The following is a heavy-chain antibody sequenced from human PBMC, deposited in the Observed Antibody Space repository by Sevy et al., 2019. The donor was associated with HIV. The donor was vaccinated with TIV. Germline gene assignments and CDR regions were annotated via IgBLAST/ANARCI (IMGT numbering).Heavy chain of an antibody. V-gene: IGHV3-23*01. CDR2: ISGSGGST. D-gene: IGHD3-22*01. Sequence: GGSLRLSCAASGFTFSSYAMSWVRQAPGKGLEWVSAISGSGGSTYYADSVKGRFTISRDNSRNTLYLQMNGLRAEDTAVYYCAKYDDSSGYPMGYYGMDVWGQGTTVTVSS. CDR3: AKYDDSSGYPMGYYGMDV. CDR1: GFTFSSYA. J-gene: IGHJ6*02.